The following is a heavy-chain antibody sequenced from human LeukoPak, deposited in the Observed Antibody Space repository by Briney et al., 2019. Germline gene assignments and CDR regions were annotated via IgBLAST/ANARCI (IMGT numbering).Heavy chain of an antibody. J-gene: IGHJ4*02. CDR3: ASITMVRGVNY. Sequence: SETLSLTCTVSGGSISSGDYYWSWIRQPPGKGLEWIGYIYYSGSTYYNPSLKSRDTISVDTSKNQFSLKLSSVTAADTAVYYCASITMVRGVNYWGQGTLVTVSS. CDR2: IYYSGST. V-gene: IGHV4-30-4*08. D-gene: IGHD3-10*01. CDR1: GGSISSGDYY.